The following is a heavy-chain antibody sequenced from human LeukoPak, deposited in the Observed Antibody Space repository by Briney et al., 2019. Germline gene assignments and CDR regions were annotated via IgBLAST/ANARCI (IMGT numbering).Heavy chain of an antibody. D-gene: IGHD6-6*01. V-gene: IGHV1-46*01. J-gene: IGHJ4*02. Sequence: ASVKVSCKASGYTFTSYYMHWVRQAPGQGLEWVGIINPSGGSTSYAQKFQGRVTMTRDMSTSTVYMELSSLRSEDTAVYYCARGLWDSSSFFARFGGPADYWGQGTLVTVSS. CDR1: GYTFTSYY. CDR2: INPSGGST. CDR3: ARGLWDSSSFFARFGGPADY.